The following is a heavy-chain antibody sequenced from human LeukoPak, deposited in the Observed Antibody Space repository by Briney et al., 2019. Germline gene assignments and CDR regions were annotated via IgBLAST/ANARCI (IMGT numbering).Heavy chain of an antibody. CDR3: ARSRTPYCTNGVCFDY. Sequence: SVKVSCKASGGTFSSYAISWVRQAPGQGLEWMGRIIPIFGTANYAQKFQGRVTITTDESTSTAYMELSSLRSGDTAVYHCARSRTPYCTNGVCFDYWGQGTLVTVSS. J-gene: IGHJ4*02. CDR1: GGTFSSYA. V-gene: IGHV1-69*05. CDR2: IIPIFGTA. D-gene: IGHD2-8*01.